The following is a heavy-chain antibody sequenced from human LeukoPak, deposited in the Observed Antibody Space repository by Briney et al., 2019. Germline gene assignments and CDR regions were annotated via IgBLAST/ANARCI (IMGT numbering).Heavy chain of an antibody. V-gene: IGHV3-48*01. Sequence: GRSLRLSCAASGFTFSSYSMNWVRQAPGKGLEWVSYIDTSSTTKNYADSVKGRFTISRDNAKNSLYLQMNSLRVEDTAVYYCAGPLGSPYFHHWGQGTLVTVSS. J-gene: IGHJ1*01. CDR2: IDTSSTTK. CDR1: GFTFSSYS. D-gene: IGHD3-10*01. CDR3: AGPLGSPYFHH.